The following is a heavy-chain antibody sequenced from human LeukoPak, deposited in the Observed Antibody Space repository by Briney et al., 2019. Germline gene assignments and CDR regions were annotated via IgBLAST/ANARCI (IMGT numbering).Heavy chain of an antibody. D-gene: IGHD6-6*01. CDR3: ASNYIEYSSSSSGEVGDY. CDR1: GGTFSSYA. CDR2: IIPIFGTA. J-gene: IGHJ4*02. V-gene: IGHV1-69*05. Sequence: PWASVKVSCKASGGTFSSYAISWVRQAPGQGLEWMGGIIPIFGTANYAQKFQGRVTITTDESTSTAYMELRSLRSDDTAVYYCASNYIEYSSSSSGEVGDYWGQGTLVTVSS.